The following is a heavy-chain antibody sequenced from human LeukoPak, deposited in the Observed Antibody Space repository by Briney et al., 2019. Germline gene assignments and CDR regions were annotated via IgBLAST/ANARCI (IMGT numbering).Heavy chain of an antibody. J-gene: IGHJ6*04. Sequence: GESLKISCKGSGSSFTSYWIGRARQMPGKGLEWMGIIYPGDSDTRYSPSFQGQVTISADKSISTAYLQWSSLKASDTAMYYCARHDRITMVREVDGMDVWGKGTTVTVSS. CDR1: GSSFTSYW. CDR3: ARHDRITMVREVDGMDV. CDR2: IYPGDSDT. V-gene: IGHV5-51*01. D-gene: IGHD3-10*01.